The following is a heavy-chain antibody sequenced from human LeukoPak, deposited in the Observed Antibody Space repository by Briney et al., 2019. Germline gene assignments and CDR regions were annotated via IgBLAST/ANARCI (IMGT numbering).Heavy chain of an antibody. D-gene: IGHD4-17*01. J-gene: IGHJ4*02. V-gene: IGHV4-61*02. CDR2: IYTSGSN. Sequence: SETLSLTCTASGGSISSGSYYWSWIRQPAGKGLEWIGRIYTSGSNNYNPSLKSRVTISVDTSKNQFSLKLSSVTAADTAVYYCARGLYGDYGDYWGQGTLVTVSS. CDR1: GGSISSGSYY. CDR3: ARGLYGDYGDY.